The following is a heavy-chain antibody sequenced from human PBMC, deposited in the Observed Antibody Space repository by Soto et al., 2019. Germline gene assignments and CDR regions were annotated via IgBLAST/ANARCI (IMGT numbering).Heavy chain of an antibody. J-gene: IGHJ6*02. Sequence: PGGSLRLSCAASGFTFSSYAMSWVRQAPGKGLEWVSAISGSGGSTYYADSVKGRFTISRDNSKNTLYLQMNSLRAEDTAVYYCAKRLTDTLHYYSYYGMDVWGQGTTVSVSS. CDR2: ISGSGGST. V-gene: IGHV3-23*01. CDR3: AKRLTDTLHYYSYYGMDV. CDR1: GFTFSSYA. D-gene: IGHD5-18*01.